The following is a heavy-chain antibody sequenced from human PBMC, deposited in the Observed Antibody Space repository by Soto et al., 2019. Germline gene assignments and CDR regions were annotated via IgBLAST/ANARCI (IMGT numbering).Heavy chain of an antibody. Sequence: ETLSLTCTVSGSSITTYYWSWIRQPPGKGLEWIGHIYNSGSTNYNPSLKSRVTTSVDTSKNQFSLKLSSVTTADTAVYYCARDRDFRFDYWGQGTQVTVSS. CDR3: ARDRDFRFDY. V-gene: IGHV4-59*01. CDR2: IYNSGST. CDR1: GSSITTYY. J-gene: IGHJ4*02.